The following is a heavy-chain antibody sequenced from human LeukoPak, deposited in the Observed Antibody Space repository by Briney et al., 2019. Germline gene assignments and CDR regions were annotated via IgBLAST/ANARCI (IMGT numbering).Heavy chain of an antibody. J-gene: IGHJ5*02. CDR2: ISAYNGNT. D-gene: IGHD2-2*01. V-gene: IGHV1-18*01. CDR1: GYTFTIYG. CDR3: ARDRHCSSTSCYSLWFDP. Sequence: ASVKVSCKASGYTFTIYGISWVRQAPGQGLEWMGWISAYNGNTNYAQKLQGRVTMTTDTSTSTAYMELRSLRSDDTAVYYCARDRHCSSTSCYSLWFDPWGQGTLVTVSS.